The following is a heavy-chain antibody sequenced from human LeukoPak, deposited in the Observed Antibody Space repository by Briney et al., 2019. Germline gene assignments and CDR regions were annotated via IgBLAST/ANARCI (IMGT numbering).Heavy chain of an antibody. CDR3: AILLEDYAFSTGSAKDY. CDR1: GHSLTQLS. J-gene: IGHJ4*02. CDR2: FDPVDGET. D-gene: IGHD3-3*01. Sequence: EASVKVSCKVSGHSLTQLSMHWVRQGAGRGLEWMGGFDPVDGETIHAQKFQGRVTMTEDTSTDTAYMELSSLRSDDTAVYYCAILLEDYAFSTGSAKDYWGQGALVIVSS. V-gene: IGHV1-24*01.